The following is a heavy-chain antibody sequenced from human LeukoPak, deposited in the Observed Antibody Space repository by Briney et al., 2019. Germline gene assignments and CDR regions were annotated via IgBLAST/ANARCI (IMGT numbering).Heavy chain of an antibody. V-gene: IGHV1-18*01. Sequence: ASVKVSCKASGYTFTSYGISWVRQAPGQGLEWMGWISAYNGNTNYAQKLQGRVTMTPDTSTSTAYMELRSLRSDDTAVYYCARDCGMSSTSCSGYGWFDPGAREPWSPSPQ. CDR1: GYTFTSYG. D-gene: IGHD2-2*01. CDR2: ISAYNGNT. CDR3: ARDCGMSSTSCSGYGWFDP. J-gene: IGHJ5*02.